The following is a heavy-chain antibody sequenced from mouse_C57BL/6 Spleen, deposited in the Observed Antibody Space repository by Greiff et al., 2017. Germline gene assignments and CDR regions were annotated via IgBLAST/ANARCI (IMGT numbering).Heavy chain of an antibody. V-gene: IGHV5-6*01. CDR2: ISSGGSYT. CDR1: GFTFSSYG. J-gene: IGHJ4*01. Sequence: EVQVVESGGDLVKPGGSLKLSCAASGFTFSSYGMSWVRQTPDKRLEWVATISSGGSYTYYPDSVKGRFTISRDNAKNTLYLQMSSLKSEDTAMYYCARQDYYDYDYYAMDYWGQGTSVTVSS. D-gene: IGHD2-4*01. CDR3: ARQDYYDYDYYAMDY.